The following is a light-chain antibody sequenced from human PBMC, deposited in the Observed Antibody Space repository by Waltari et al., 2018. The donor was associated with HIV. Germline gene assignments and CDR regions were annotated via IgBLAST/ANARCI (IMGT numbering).Light chain of an antibody. CDR3: AVWDDRLSGRL. CDR2: RNN. V-gene: IGLV1-47*01. J-gene: IGLJ2*01. Sequence: QSVLTQPRSVSGTPGQTVTISCSVSTSNVRNNYVYWYQQVTGVAPKLLIYRNNQRPSGVPDRFSGSKSGTSASLAISGLRTEDEAEYYCAVWDDRLSGRLFGGGTKVTVL. CDR1: TSNVRNNY.